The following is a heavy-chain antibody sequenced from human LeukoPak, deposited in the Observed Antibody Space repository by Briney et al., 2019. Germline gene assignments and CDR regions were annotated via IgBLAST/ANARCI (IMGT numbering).Heavy chain of an antibody. V-gene: IGHV3-48*01. J-gene: IGHJ4*02. D-gene: IGHD6-19*01. CDR1: AFTFSSYT. Sequence: GGSLRLSCAASAFTFSSYTMNWVRQAPGKGLEWVSYISSSSSTIYYADSVKGRFTISRDNAKNSLYLQMNSLRADDTAVYYCAGSHSSGWYYFDYWGQGTLVTVSS. CDR2: ISSSSSTI. CDR3: AGSHSSGWYYFDY.